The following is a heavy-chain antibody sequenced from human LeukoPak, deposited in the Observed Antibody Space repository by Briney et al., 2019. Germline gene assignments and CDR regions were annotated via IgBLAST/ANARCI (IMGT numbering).Heavy chain of an antibody. D-gene: IGHD2-2*02. CDR1: GFTFSDYY. J-gene: IGHJ6*02. Sequence: GGSLRLSCAASGFTFSDYYMSWIRQAPGKGLEWVSYISSSSSHTNYADSVKGRFTISRDNAKNSLYLQMNSLRAEDTAVYYCARVVDCYSTICHSGYYYGMDVWGQGTTVTVSS. V-gene: IGHV3-11*05. CDR3: ARVVDCYSTICHSGYYYGMDV. CDR2: ISSSSSHT.